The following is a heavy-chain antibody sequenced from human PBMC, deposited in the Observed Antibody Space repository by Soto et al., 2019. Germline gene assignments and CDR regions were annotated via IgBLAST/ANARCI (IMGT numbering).Heavy chain of an antibody. CDR1: GFTFTSYW. CDR2: IKQDGSEI. D-gene: IGHD3-10*01. J-gene: IGHJ4*02. Sequence: EVQLVESGGGLVQPGGSLRLSCAASGFTFTSYWMSWVRQAPGKGLEWVANIKQDGSEIYYVDSVKGRFTISRDNANNSLYLQMNSLRAEDTAVYYCARTRGAYYACDYWGQGTLVTVSS. V-gene: IGHV3-7*04. CDR3: ARTRGAYYACDY.